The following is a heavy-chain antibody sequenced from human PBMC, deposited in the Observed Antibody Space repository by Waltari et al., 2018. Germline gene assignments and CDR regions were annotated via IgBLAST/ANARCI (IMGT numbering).Heavy chain of an antibody. CDR3: AIGKTSFDY. Sequence: EVQLVESGGGLVQPGGSLRLSCAASGFTFSSYEMTWVRQAPGKGLEWVSYISSSGSTIYYADSVKGRFTISRDNAKNSLYLQMNSLRADDTAVYYCAIGKTSFDYWGQGTLVTVSS. CDR1: GFTFSSYE. V-gene: IGHV3-48*03. J-gene: IGHJ4*02. CDR2: ISSSGSTI.